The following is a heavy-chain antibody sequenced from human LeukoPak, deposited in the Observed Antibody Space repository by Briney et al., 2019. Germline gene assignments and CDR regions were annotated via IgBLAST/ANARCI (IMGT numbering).Heavy chain of an antibody. CDR2: INPNSGGT. V-gene: IGHV1-2*02. CDR3: ATNILVRDIINWFDP. CDR1: GYTFTGYY. Sequence: ASVKVSCKASGYTFTGYYMHWVRQAPGQGLEWMGWINPNSGGTSYAQKFQGRVTMTRDTSISTAYMELSRLRSDDTAVYYCATNILVRDIINWFDPWGQGTLVTVSS. D-gene: IGHD3-10*01. J-gene: IGHJ5*02.